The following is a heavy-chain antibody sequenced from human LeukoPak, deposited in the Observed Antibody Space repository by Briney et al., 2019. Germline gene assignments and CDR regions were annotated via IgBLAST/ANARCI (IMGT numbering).Heavy chain of an antibody. Sequence: SETLSLTCAVYGRSFSGYYWSWIRQPPGKGLEWIGEINHSGSTNYNPSLKSRVTISVDTSKNQFSLKLSSVTAADTAVYYCARRMTTTGTDFDYWGQGTLVTVSS. CDR2: INHSGST. J-gene: IGHJ4*02. D-gene: IGHD4-11*01. CDR1: GRSFSGYY. CDR3: ARRMTTTGTDFDY. V-gene: IGHV4-34*01.